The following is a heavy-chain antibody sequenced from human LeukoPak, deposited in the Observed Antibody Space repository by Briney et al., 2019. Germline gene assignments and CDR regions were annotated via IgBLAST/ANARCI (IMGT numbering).Heavy chain of an antibody. CDR2: IYYSGST. V-gene: IGHV4-61*01. D-gene: IGHD3-22*01. CDR3: ARGHKNYYDSSGLRRYFDY. J-gene: IGHJ4*02. CDR1: GVSVSSGSYY. Sequence: PSETLSLTCTVSGVSVSSGSYYWSWIRQPPGKGLEWIGYIYYSGSTNYNPSLKSRVTISVDTSKNQFSLKLSSVTAADTAVYYCARGHKNYYDSSGLRRYFDYWGQGTLVTVSS.